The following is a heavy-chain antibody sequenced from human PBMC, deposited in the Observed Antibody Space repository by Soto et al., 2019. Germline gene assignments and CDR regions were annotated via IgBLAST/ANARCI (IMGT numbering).Heavy chain of an antibody. CDR2: IRSPSTYI. D-gene: IGHD2-21*01. CDR3: RSTLATPYSSRPFDI. J-gene: IGHJ3*02. CDR1: GFTFSSSD. V-gene: IGHV3-21*02. Sequence: EVQLVESGGGLVKPGGSLRLSCAASGFTFSSSDMTWVRQAPGKGLEWVSSIRSPSTYIYYADSVKDRFTFSRDKARHSLSRQINSLTPDDTAVYYCRSTLATPYSSRPFDIWGQGTMVNVSS.